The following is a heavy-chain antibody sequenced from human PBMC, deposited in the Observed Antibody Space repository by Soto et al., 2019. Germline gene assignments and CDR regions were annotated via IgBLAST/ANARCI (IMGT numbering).Heavy chain of an antibody. CDR1: GYTFTSYG. V-gene: IGHV1-18*01. CDR3: ARGRGYDSSGYPTVDAFDI. J-gene: IGHJ3*02. CDR2: ISAYNGNT. Sequence: QVQLVQSGAEVKKPGASVKVSCKASGYTFTSYGISWVRQAPGQGLEWMGWISAYNGNTNYAQKLQGRVTMITDTSTSTAYMELRSLRSDDTAVYYCARGRGYDSSGYPTVDAFDIWGQGTMVTVSS. D-gene: IGHD3-22*01.